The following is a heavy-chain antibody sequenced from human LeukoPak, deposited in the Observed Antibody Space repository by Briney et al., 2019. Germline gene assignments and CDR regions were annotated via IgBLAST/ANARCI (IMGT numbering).Heavy chain of an antibody. D-gene: IGHD6-13*01. CDR1: GYSFTSYW. V-gene: IGHV5-51*01. CDR2: NYPDDSDT. Sequence: GESLKISCKASGYSFTSYWIGWVRQMPGKDLERMGINYPDDSDTRYSPSFQGQVTISADRSINTAYLQWSSLKASDTAMYYCARQSGYSSSWYMGDYWGQGTLVTVSS. J-gene: IGHJ4*02. CDR3: ARQSGYSSSWYMGDY.